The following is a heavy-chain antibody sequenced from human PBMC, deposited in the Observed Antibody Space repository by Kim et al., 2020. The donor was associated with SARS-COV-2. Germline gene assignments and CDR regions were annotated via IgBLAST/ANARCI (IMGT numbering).Heavy chain of an antibody. CDR3: ARGIDYYDSSGYTIPGGVLFDY. CDR2: IYYSGST. V-gene: IGHV4-59*08. J-gene: IGHJ4*02. D-gene: IGHD3-22*01. CDR1: GGSISSYY. Sequence: SETLSLTCTVSGGSISSYYWSWIRQPPGKGLEWIGYIYYSGSTNYNPSLKSRVTISVDTSKNQFSLKLSSVTAADTAVYYCARGIDYYDSSGYTIPGGVLFDYWGQGTLVTVSS.